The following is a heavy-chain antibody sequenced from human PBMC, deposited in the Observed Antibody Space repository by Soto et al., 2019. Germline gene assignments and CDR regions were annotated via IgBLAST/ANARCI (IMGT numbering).Heavy chain of an antibody. CDR1: GYTFTSYG. D-gene: IGHD3-10*01. CDR2: ISAYNGIT. V-gene: IGHV1-18*01. CDR3: ARVGRYYYGSGSYYHFDY. J-gene: IGHJ4*02. Sequence: GASVKVSCKASGYTFTSYGISWVRQAPGQGLEWMGWISAYNGITNYAQKLQGRVTMTTDTSTSTAYMELRSLRSDDTAVYYCARVGRYYYGSGSYYHFDYWGQGTLVTVSS.